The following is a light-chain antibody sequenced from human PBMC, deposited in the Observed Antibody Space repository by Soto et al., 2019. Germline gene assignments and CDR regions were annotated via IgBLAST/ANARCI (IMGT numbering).Light chain of an antibody. Sequence: DIQMTQSPSSVSASVGDRVTITCRASQDIYNWLAWYQQKPGQAPKLLIYAASSLQSGVPSRFSGSGSGTDSTLTISSLQPEDFATYFCQQGSTFPLTFGGGTKV. V-gene: IGKV1-12*01. CDR1: QDIYNW. CDR3: QQGSTFPLT. CDR2: AAS. J-gene: IGKJ4*01.